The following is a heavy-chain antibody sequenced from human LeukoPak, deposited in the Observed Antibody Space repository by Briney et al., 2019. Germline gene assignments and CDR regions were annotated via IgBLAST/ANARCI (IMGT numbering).Heavy chain of an antibody. D-gene: IGHD1-1*01. V-gene: IGHV4-59*01. Sequence: SETLSLTCTVSGGSINNFFWSWVRQSPGKGLEWIGYVDHSGNTKYNPSLWGRVTMFVDTSNNQFSLRLTSLTAADTAVYYCARVPWKFEPFDIWGQGTKVTVSS. CDR1: GGSINNFF. CDR2: VDHSGNT. J-gene: IGHJ3*02. CDR3: ARVPWKFEPFDI.